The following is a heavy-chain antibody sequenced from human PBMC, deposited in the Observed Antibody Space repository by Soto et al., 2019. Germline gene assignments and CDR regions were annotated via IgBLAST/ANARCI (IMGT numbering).Heavy chain of an antibody. CDR3: VKGEGGYGSGSYRYYYYGMDV. J-gene: IGHJ6*02. V-gene: IGHV3-64D*06. CDR2: ISSNGGST. Sequence: GGSLRLSCSASGFTFSSYAMHWVRQAPGKGLEYVSAISSNGGSTYYADSVKGRFTISRDNSKNTLYLQMSSLRAEDTAVYYCVKGEGGYGSGSYRYYYYGMDVWGQGTTVTVSS. CDR1: GFTFSSYA. D-gene: IGHD3-10*01.